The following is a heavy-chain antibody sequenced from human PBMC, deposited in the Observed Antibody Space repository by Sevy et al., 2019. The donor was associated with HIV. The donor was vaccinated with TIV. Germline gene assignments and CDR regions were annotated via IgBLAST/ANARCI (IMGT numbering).Heavy chain of an antibody. CDR1: GGSVSSGDYY. V-gene: IGHV4-61*08. D-gene: IGHD6-13*01. CDR2: VSYIGST. Sequence: SETLSLTCAVSGGSVSSGDYYWSWIRQPPGKGLEWIGYVSYIGSTNYSPSLKSRITISVDTSRIQFSLKLNSVTAEDTAVYYCARDRIEAAGGHFDYWGQGILVTVSS. J-gene: IGHJ4*02. CDR3: ARDRIEAAGGHFDY.